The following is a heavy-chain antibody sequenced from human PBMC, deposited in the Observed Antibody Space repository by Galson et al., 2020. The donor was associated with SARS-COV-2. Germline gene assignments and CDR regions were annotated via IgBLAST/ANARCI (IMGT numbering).Heavy chain of an antibody. V-gene: IGHV3-30*03. CDR3: AVNRALDS. CDR1: GFTFSSYA. Sequence: GGSLRLSCVASGFTFSSYAMHWVRQAPGKGPEWVAVIPYDGSIKYSADSVKGRFTISRDNSKNTLYLQMNSLRAEDTAVYYCAVNRALDSWGQGTLVSVSS. CDR2: IPYDGSIK. J-gene: IGHJ4*02.